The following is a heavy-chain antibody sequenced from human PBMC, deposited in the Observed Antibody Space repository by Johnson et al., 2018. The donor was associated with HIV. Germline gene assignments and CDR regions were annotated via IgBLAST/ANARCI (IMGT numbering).Heavy chain of an antibody. J-gene: IGHJ3*02. D-gene: IGHD5-24*01. V-gene: IGHV3-66*01. CDR2: IYSGGST. CDR1: GFSVSNNY. Sequence: VQLVESGGGLVQPGGSLRLSCAASGFSVSNNYMNWVRQAPGKGLEWVSVIYSGGSTYYADSVRGRFTISSDNSRNTLYLQMNSLRAEDTAMYYCARDGPGDGNAMGGSGAFDIWGQGTMVTVSS. CDR3: ARDGPGDGNAMGGSGAFDI.